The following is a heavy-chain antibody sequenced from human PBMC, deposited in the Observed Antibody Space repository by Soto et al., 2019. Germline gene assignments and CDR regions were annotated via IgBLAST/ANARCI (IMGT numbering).Heavy chain of an antibody. CDR3: RVTGVSEVDY. D-gene: IGHD2-8*01. V-gene: IGHV1-2*02. Sequence: QVQLVQSGAEVKKPGASVRVSCRTSGYTFSGFYIHWVRQAPGQGLESMGWIYPDSGGTDYAQKFQGRVTMTRDTSISTAYMELSRLRSDDTAVYYCRVTGVSEVDYWGQGTLVTVSS. CDR1: GYTFSGFY. J-gene: IGHJ4*02. CDR2: IYPDSGGT.